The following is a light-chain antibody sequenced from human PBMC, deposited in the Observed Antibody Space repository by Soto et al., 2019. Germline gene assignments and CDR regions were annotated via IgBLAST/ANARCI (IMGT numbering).Light chain of an antibody. CDR3: QQYNNWPRT. CDR1: QSVSSN. Sequence: EIVMTQSPATLSVSPGERATVSCRASQSVSSNLAWYQQKPGQAPRLLMYGASTRATGIPARFSGSGSGTEFTLTIGSLQSEDFAVYYCQQYNNWPRTFGQGTKLEIK. J-gene: IGKJ2*01. CDR2: GAS. V-gene: IGKV3-15*01.